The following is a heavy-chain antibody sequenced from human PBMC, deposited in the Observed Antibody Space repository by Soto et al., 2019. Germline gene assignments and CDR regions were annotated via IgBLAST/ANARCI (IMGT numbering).Heavy chain of an antibody. CDR2: INSDGSST. D-gene: IGHD1-7*01. V-gene: IGHV3-74*01. Sequence: GGSLRLSCAASGFTFSSYWMHWVRQAPGKGLVWVSRINSDGSSTSYADSVKGRFTISRDNAKNTLYLQMNSLRAEDTAVYYCESARTGTTLLSYYYGMDVWGQGTTVTVSS. J-gene: IGHJ6*02. CDR3: ESARTGTTLLSYYYGMDV. CDR1: GFTFSSYW.